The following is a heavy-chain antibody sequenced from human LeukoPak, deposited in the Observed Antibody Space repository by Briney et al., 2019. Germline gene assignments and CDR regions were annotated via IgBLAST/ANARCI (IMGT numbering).Heavy chain of an antibody. Sequence: GGSLRLSCAASGFTVSSNYMSWVRQAPGKGLEWVSVIYSGGSTYYADSVKGRFTISRDNSKNTLYLQMNGLRAEDTAVYYCARDLNYYDSSGYHQHWGQGTLVTVSS. J-gene: IGHJ1*01. CDR2: IYSGGST. V-gene: IGHV3-53*01. CDR3: ARDLNYYDSSGYHQH. CDR1: GFTVSSNY. D-gene: IGHD3-22*01.